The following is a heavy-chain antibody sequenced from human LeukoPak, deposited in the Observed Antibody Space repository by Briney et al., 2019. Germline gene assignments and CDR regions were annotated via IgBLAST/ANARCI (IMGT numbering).Heavy chain of an antibody. V-gene: IGHV3-23*01. CDR3: VKSAYPYDSYNYYSHLDY. CDR1: GFTFSSYA. J-gene: IGHJ4*02. Sequence: GGSLRLSCVASGFTFSSYAMTWVRQAPGKGLEWVSGIGGSDGSTYYADSVKGRFTVSRDNSKNTLYLQMNSLRAEDTAEYYCVKSAYPYDSYNYYSHLDYWGQGTLVTVSS. CDR2: IGGSDGST. D-gene: IGHD3-22*01.